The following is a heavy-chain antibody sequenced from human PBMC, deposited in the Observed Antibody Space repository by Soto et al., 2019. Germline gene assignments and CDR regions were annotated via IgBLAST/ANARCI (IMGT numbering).Heavy chain of an antibody. D-gene: IGHD3-3*01. CDR1: GGSISSSSYY. V-gene: IGHV4-39*01. CDR2: IYYSGST. CDR3: ASQPRYIKIFGVVPLPSWFDP. Sequence: SETLSLTCTVSGGSISSSSYYWGWIRQPPGKGLEWIGSIYYSGSTYYNPSLKSRVTISVDTSKNQFSLKLSSVTAADTAVYYCASQPRYIKIFGVVPLPSWFDPWRQGTLVTVSS. J-gene: IGHJ5*02.